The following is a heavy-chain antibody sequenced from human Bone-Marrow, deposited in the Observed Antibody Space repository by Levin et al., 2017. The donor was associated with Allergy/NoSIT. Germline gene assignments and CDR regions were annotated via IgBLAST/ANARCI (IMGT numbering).Heavy chain of an antibody. CDR1: GFTFSSYS. V-gene: IGHV3-48*01. CDR2: ISSSSSTI. CDR3: ARDYYDSRGQHLY. Sequence: GGSLRLSCSASGFTFSSYSMNWVRQAPGKGLEWVSYISSSSSTIYYADSVKGRFTISRDNAKNSLYLQMNSLRAEDTAVYYCARDYYDSRGQHLYWGQGTLVTVSS. J-gene: IGHJ4*02. D-gene: IGHD3-22*01.